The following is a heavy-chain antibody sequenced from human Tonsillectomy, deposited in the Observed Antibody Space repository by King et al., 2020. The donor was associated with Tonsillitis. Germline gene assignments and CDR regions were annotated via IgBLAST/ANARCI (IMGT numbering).Heavy chain of an antibody. CDR2: ISGSGGST. D-gene: IGHD3-22*01. V-gene: IGHV3-23*04. CDR1: GFTFSSYA. J-gene: IGHJ4*02. Sequence: VQLVESGGGLVQPGGSLRLSCAASGFTFSSYAMSWVRQAPGKGLEWVSAISGSGGSTYYADSVKGRFTISRDNSKNTLYLQMNSLRAEDTAVYYCAKIAQNYDSSGYYSPRIYYFAYWGQGTLVTVSS. CDR3: AKIAQNYDSSGYYSPRIYYFAY.